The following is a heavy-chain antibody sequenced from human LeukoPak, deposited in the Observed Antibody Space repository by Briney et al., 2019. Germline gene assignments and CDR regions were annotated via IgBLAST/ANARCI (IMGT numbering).Heavy chain of an antibody. J-gene: IGHJ1*01. V-gene: IGHV4-59*01. CDR1: GGSISSYY. D-gene: IGHD3-22*01. CDR3: AATYDSSGYYLPANRAEYFQH. CDR2: IYYSGST. Sequence: SETLSLTCTVSGGSISSYYWSWIRQPPGKGLEWIGYIYYSGSTNYNPSLKSRVTISVDTSKNQFSLKLSSVTAADTAVYYCAATYDSSGYYLPANRAEYFQHWGQGTLATVSS.